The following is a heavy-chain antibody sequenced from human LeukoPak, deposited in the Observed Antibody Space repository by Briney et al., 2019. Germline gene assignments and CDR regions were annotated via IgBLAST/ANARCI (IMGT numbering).Heavy chain of an antibody. CDR3: FVVVVAATHYYYGMDV. CDR1: GFTFSSYW. D-gene: IGHD2-15*01. J-gene: IGHJ6*02. Sequence: GGSLRLSCAASGFTFSSYWMSWVRQAPGKGLEWVANIKQDGSEKYYVDSAKGRFTISRDNAKNSLYLQMNSLRAEDTAVYYCFVVVVAATHYYYGMDVWGQGTTVTVSS. CDR2: IKQDGSEK. V-gene: IGHV3-7*01.